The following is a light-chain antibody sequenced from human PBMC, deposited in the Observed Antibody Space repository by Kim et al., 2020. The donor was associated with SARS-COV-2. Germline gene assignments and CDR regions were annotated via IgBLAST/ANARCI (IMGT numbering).Light chain of an antibody. Sequence: GQSVTISCTGTSSDVGGYNYVSWYQQHPGKAPKLMIYDVSKRPSGVPDRFSGSKSGNTASLTISGLRAEDEADYYCCSYAGSYTLVFGGGTKLTVL. J-gene: IGLJ2*01. CDR3: CSYAGSYTLV. V-gene: IGLV2-11*01. CDR1: SSDVGGYNY. CDR2: DVS.